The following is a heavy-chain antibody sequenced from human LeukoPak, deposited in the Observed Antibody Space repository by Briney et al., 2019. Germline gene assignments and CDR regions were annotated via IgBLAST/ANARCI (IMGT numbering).Heavy chain of an antibody. CDR3: ARTQYCSSTSCYFGYFDY. J-gene: IGHJ4*02. CDR2: VYYTGST. D-gene: IGHD2-2*01. V-gene: IGHV4-61*01. CDR1: GGSVSSASYY. Sequence: SETLSLTCAVSGGSVSSASYYWSWIRQPPGKGLEWIAYVYYTGSTNYNPSLKSRVTISLDTSKNQFSLKLSSVTAADTAVYYCARTQYCSSTSCYFGYFDYWGQGTLVTVSS.